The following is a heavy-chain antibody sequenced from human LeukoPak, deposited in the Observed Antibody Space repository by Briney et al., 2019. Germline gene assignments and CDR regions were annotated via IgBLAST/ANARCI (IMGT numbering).Heavy chain of an antibody. D-gene: IGHD3-10*01. CDR2: IDPSDSYT. CDR1: GYSFTSYW. V-gene: IGHV5-10-1*01. CDR3: ARKYGSGSPFDY. J-gene: IGHJ4*02. Sequence: GESLKISCKGSGYSFTSYWISWVRQMPGKGPEWMGRIDPSDSYTNYSPSFQGHVTISADKSISTAYLQWSSLKASDTAMYYCARKYGSGSPFDYWGQGTLVTVSA.